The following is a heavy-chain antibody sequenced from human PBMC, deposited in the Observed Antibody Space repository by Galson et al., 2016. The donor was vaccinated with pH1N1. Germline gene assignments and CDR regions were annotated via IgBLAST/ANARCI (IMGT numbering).Heavy chain of an antibody. V-gene: IGHV2-5*01. D-gene: IGHD4-17*01. J-gene: IGHJ4*02. CDR3: ARNGYGDYVGYFDD. CDR1: GFSLRTTEMG. CDR2: IYWNDDK. Sequence: ALVKPTQTLTLTCTFSGFSLRTTEMGVAWIRQPPGKALEWLALIYWNDDKRYSPYLNNRLTITKDTSKNQVVLTMTNMDPADTATYYCARNGYGDYVGYFDDWGQGTLVTVSS.